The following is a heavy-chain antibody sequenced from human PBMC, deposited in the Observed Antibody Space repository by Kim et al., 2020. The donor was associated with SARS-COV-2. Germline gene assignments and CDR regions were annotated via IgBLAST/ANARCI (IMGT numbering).Heavy chain of an antibody. Sequence: GGSLRLSCAASGFTFSSYGMHWVRQAPGKGLEWVAVISYDGSNKYYADSVKGRFTISRDNSKNTLYLQMNSLRAEDTAVYYCAKDRLRGSGSYSYGMDV. J-gene: IGHJ6*01. V-gene: IGHV3-30*18. CDR2: ISYDGSNK. CDR3: AKDRLRGSGSYSYGMDV. D-gene: IGHD3-10*01. CDR1: GFTFSSYG.